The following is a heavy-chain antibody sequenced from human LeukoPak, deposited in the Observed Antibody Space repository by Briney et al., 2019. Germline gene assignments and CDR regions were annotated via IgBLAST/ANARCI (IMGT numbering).Heavy chain of an antibody. J-gene: IGHJ4*02. CDR2: IYYSGST. D-gene: IGHD4-23*01. CDR3: ARGHGGNLSSID. V-gene: IGHV4-59*01. CDR1: GGSITINY. Sequence: SETLSLTCTVSGGSITINYWSWVRQPPGKGLEWIGYIYYSGSTNYNPSLKSRVTISVDTSKNQFSLKLSAVTAADTAVYYCARGHGGNLSSIDWGQGTLVTVSS.